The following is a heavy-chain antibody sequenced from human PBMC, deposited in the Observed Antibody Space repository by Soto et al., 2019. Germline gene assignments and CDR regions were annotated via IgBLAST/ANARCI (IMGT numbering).Heavy chain of an antibody. CDR2: VNEDGSEK. V-gene: IGHV3-7*01. D-gene: IGHD1-26*01. J-gene: IGHJ4*02. CDR1: GFSFSSYY. Sequence: EVQLVESGGGLVQPGGSLRLSCAASGFSFSSYYMSWVRQAQGKGLEWVANVNEDGSEKYYVDSVKGRFTVSRDNAKNSLYLQMNSLRAEDTAVYYCAKWGGAGSDSWGQGTPVTVSS. CDR3: AKWGGAGSDS.